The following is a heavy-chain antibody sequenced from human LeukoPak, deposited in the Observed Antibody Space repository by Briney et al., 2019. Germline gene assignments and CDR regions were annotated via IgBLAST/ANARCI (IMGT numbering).Heavy chain of an antibody. CDR1: GGSFSGYY. J-gene: IGHJ4*02. D-gene: IGHD6-13*01. Sequence: PSETLSLTCAVYGGSFSGYYWSWIRQPPGKGLAWIGEINHSGSTNYNPSLKSRVTISVDTSKNQFSLKLSSVTAADTAVYYCARRSSSWRFDYWGQGTLVTVSS. V-gene: IGHV4-34*01. CDR3: ARRSSSWRFDY. CDR2: INHSGST.